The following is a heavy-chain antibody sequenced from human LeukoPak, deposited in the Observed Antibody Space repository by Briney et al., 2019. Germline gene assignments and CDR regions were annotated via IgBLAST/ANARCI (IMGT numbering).Heavy chain of an antibody. CDR3: ASDSYSPEYFQH. CDR2: IYSGGST. Sequence: GGSLRLSCAASGFSVSNNYMSWVRQAPGKGLEWVSVIYSGGSTFYPDSVKGRFTISRDNSKNTLYLQMNSLRAEDTAVYYCASDSYSPEYFQHWGQGTLVTVSS. D-gene: IGHD2-15*01. CDR1: GFSVSNNY. J-gene: IGHJ1*01. V-gene: IGHV3-66*01.